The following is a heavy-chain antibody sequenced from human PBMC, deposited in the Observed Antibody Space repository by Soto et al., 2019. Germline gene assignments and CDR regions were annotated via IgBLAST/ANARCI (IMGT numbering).Heavy chain of an antibody. D-gene: IGHD6-19*01. CDR3: AYSSGWYRHDI. CDR2: ILHSGST. J-gene: IGHJ3*02. Sequence: QVQLQESGPGLVKPSGTLSLTCAVSGDSISSPKWWTWVRQPPGKGLEWIGDILHSGSTNYNPSLKSRVTISVDKSKNQFSLHLDSVTAADTAVYYCAYSSGWYRHDIWGQGTLVTVSS. V-gene: IGHV4-4*02. CDR1: GDSISSPKW.